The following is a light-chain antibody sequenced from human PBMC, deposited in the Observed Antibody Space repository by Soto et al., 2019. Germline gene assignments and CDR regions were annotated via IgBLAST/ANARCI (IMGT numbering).Light chain of an antibody. CDR1: QGISTF. CDR3: QQVNNYPLT. Sequence: DIQLTQSPSFLSASVGDRVTITCRASQGISTFLAWYQQHPGTAPKRLIYDASNLQSGVPSSFSGSGSGTEFTLTISSLQPEDFATYYCQQVNNYPLTFGGGTKVDIK. J-gene: IGKJ4*01. CDR2: DAS. V-gene: IGKV1-9*01.